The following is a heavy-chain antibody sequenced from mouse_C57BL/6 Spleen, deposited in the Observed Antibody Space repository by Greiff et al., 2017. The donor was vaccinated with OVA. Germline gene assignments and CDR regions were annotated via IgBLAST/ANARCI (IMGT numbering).Heavy chain of an antibody. CDR3: TELPWFAY. CDR2: IRLKSDNYAT. D-gene: IGHD2-1*01. Sequence: EVKLMESGGGLVQPGGSMKLSCVASGFTFSNYWMNWVRQSPEKGLEWVAQIRLKSDNYATHYAESVKGRFTISRDDSKSSVYLQMNNLRAEDTGIYYCTELPWFAYWGQGTLVTVSA. CDR1: GFTFSNYW. J-gene: IGHJ3*01. V-gene: IGHV6-3*01.